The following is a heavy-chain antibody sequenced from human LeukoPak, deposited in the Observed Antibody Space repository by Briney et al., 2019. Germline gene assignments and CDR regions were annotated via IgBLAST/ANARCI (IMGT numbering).Heavy chain of an antibody. J-gene: IGHJ4*02. CDR2: INHSGST. V-gene: IGHV4-34*01. D-gene: IGHD3-22*01. Sequence: SETLSLTCAVYGGSFSGYYWSWIREPPGKGLEWIGEINHSGSTNYNPSLKSRVTISADTSKNQFSLKLSSVTAADTAVYYCARRNTYYYDSSGYPYWGQGTLVTVSS. CDR3: ARRNTYYYDSSGYPY. CDR1: GGSFSGYY.